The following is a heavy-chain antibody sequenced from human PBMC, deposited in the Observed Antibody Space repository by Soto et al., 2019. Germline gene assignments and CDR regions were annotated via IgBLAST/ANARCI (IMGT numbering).Heavy chain of an antibody. CDR1: GGSISSSNW. D-gene: IGHD3-3*01. V-gene: IGHV4-4*02. CDR2: IYHSGST. CDR3: ARHQYNDFWSGPPLAPFDY. Sequence: SETLSLTCAVSGGSISSSNWWSWVRQPPGKGLEWIGEIYHSGSTNYNPSLKSRVTISVDTSKNQFSLKLSSVTAADTAVYYCARHQYNDFWSGPPLAPFDYWGQGTLVTVSS. J-gene: IGHJ4*02.